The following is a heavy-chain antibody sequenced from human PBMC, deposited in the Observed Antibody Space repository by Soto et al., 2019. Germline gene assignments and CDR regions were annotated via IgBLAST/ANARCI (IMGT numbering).Heavy chain of an antibody. D-gene: IGHD6-13*01. CDR1: GFSFSTYG. CDR2: ISHDGSNK. J-gene: IGHJ4*02. CDR3: AREVAAAGGEYDY. Sequence: PGGSLRLSCAASGFSFSTYGMHWVRQAPGKGLEWVAAISHDGSNKYYVDSVKGRFTISRDSSKNTLYLEMNSLRAEDTAVYFCAREVAAAGGEYDYWGQGTLVTVSS. V-gene: IGHV3-30*03.